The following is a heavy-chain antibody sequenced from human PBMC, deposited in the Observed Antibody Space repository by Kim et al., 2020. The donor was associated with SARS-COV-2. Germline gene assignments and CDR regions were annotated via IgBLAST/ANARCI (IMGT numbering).Heavy chain of an antibody. CDR1: GGSITSYY. J-gene: IGHJ5*02. V-gene: IGHV4-59*08. Sequence: SETLSLTCTVYGGSITSYYWSWIRQPPGKGLEWIGYIYYSGSTNYNPSLKSRVTISVDTSKNQFSLKLSSVTAADTAVYYCARGFVPWGPGTLVTGSS. CDR3: ARGFVP. D-gene: IGHD3-16*02. CDR2: IYYSGST.